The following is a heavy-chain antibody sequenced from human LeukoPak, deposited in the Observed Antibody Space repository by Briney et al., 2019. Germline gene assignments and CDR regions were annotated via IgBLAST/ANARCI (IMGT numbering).Heavy chain of an antibody. D-gene: IGHD1-26*01. CDR1: GGSISSSSYY. V-gene: IGHV4-39*01. Sequence: SETLSLTCTVSGGSISSSSYYWGWIRQPPGKGLEWIGSIYYSGSTYYNPSLESRVTISVDTSKNQFSLKLSSVTAADTAVYYCARLYSGSYGFDYWGQGTLVTVSS. CDR2: IYYSGST. CDR3: ARLYSGSYGFDY. J-gene: IGHJ4*02.